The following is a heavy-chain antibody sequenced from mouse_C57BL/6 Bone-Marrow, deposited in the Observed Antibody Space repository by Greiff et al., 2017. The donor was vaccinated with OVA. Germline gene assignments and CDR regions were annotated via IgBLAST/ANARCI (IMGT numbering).Heavy chain of an antibody. J-gene: IGHJ1*03. CDR3: ARWLLLGGYFDV. CDR2: IYPRSGNT. Sequence: QVQLQQSGAELARPGASVKLSCKASGYTFTSYGISWVKQRTGQGLEWIGEIYPRSGNTYYNEKFKGKATLTADKSSSTAYMELRSLTSEDSAVYFCARWLLLGGYFDVWGTGTTVTVSS. V-gene: IGHV1-81*01. D-gene: IGHD2-3*01. CDR1: GYTFTSYG.